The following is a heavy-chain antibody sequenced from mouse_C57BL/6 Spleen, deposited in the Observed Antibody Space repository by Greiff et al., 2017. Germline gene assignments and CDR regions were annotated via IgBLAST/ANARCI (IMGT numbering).Heavy chain of an antibody. V-gene: IGHV10-1*01. J-gene: IGHJ1*03. CDR1: GFSFNTYA. CDR3: VRRDYDGWYFDV. CDR2: IRSKSNNYAT. D-gene: IGHD2-4*01. Sequence: EVKVVESGGGLVQPKGSLKLSCAASGFSFNTYAMNWVRQAPGKGLEWVARIRSKSNNYATYYADSVKDRFTISRDDSESMLYLQMNNLKTEDTAMYYCVRRDYDGWYFDVWGTGTTVTVSS.